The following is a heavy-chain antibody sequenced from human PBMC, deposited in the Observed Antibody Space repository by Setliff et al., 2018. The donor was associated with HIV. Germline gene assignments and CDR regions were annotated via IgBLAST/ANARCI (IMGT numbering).Heavy chain of an antibody. CDR3: AKRGGNYFDY. J-gene: IGHJ4*02. V-gene: IGHV3-23*01. CDR1: GFTFSSYA. Sequence: ETLSLSCATSGFTFSSYAMSWVRQAPGKGLEWVSVISTSGGGTYYTDSVKGRFTISRDNSKNTLYLQMNSLRVEDTAVYYCAKRGGNYFDYWGQGTLVTVSS. CDR2: ISTSGGGT.